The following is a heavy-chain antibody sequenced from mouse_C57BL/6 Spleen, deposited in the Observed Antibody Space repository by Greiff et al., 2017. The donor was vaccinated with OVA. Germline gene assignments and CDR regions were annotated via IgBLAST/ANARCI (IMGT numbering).Heavy chain of an antibody. V-gene: IGHV1-82*01. CDR1: GYAFSSSW. Sequence: QVQLQQSGPELVKPGASVKISCKASGYAFSSSWMNWVKQRPGKGLEWIGRIYPGDGDTNYNGKFKGKATLTADKSSSTAYMQLSSLTSEDSAVYFCAFYDGSSYAMDYWGQGTSVTVSS. J-gene: IGHJ4*01. D-gene: IGHD1-1*01. CDR3: AFYDGSSYAMDY. CDR2: IYPGDGDT.